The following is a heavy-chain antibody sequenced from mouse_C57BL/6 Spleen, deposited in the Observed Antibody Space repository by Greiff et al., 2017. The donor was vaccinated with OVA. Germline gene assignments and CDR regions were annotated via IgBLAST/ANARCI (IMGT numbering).Heavy chain of an antibody. CDR2: IDPETGGT. J-gene: IGHJ4*01. CDR1: GYTFTDYE. V-gene: IGHV1-15*01. CDR3: TRDYDGAMDY. D-gene: IGHD2-4*01. Sequence: QVQLQQSGAELVRPGASVTLSCKASGYTFTDYEMHWVKQTPVHGLEWIGAIDPETGGTAYNQKFKGKAILTADKSSSTAYMELRSLTSEDSAVYYCTRDYDGAMDYWGQGTSVTVSS.